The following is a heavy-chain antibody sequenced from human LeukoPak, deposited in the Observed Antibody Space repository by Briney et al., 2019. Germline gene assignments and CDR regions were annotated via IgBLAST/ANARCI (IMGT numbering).Heavy chain of an antibody. CDR3: ARDQYGADDSSGYRSHIDAFDI. CDR2: IYYSGST. V-gene: IGHV4-59*01. D-gene: IGHD3-22*01. CDR1: GGSISSYY. J-gene: IGHJ3*02. Sequence: SETLSLTCTVSGGSISSYYWSWIRQPPGKGLEWIGYIYYSGSTNYNPSLKSRVTISVDTSKKQFSLRLSSVTAADTAVYYCARDQYGADDSSGYRSHIDAFDIWGQGTMVTVSS.